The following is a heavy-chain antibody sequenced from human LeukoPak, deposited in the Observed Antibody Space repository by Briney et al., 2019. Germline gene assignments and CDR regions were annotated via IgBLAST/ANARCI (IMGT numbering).Heavy chain of an antibody. V-gene: IGHV4-39*07. D-gene: IGHD3-16*01. CDR2: IYYSGST. CDR1: GGSISSSSYY. CDR3: ARDLYYDYVWGSYLYYFGY. Sequence: SETLSLTCTVSGGSISSSSYYWGWIRQPPGKGLEWIGSIYYSGSTYYNPSLKSRVTISVDTSKNQFSLKLSSVTAADTAVYYCARDLYYDYVWGSYLYYFGYWGQGTLVTVSS. J-gene: IGHJ4*02.